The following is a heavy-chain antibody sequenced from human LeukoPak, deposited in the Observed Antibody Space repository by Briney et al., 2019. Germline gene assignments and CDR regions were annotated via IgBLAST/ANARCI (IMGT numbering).Heavy chain of an antibody. D-gene: IGHD2-2*01. CDR3: ARVPATIGHDAFDI. Sequence: GASVKVSCKASGYTFTGYYMHWVRQAPGQGLEWMGWINPNSGGTNYAQKFQGRVTMTRDTSISTAYMELSSLRSDDTAVYFCARVPATIGHDAFDIWGQGTLVTVSS. V-gene: IGHV1-2*02. CDR2: INPNSGGT. CDR1: GYTFTGYY. J-gene: IGHJ3*02.